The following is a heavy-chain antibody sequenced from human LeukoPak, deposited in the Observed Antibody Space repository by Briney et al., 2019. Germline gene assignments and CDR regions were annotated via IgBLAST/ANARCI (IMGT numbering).Heavy chain of an antibody. CDR2: ISSSSSYI. CDR1: GFTVSSNY. Sequence: PGGSLRLSCAASGFTVSSNYMSWVRQAPGKGLEWVSSISSSSSYIYYADSVKGRFTISRDNAKNSLYLQMNSLRAEDTAVYYCAYGARYDSWGQGTLVTVSS. J-gene: IGHJ4*02. D-gene: IGHD3-22*01. V-gene: IGHV3-21*01. CDR3: AYGARYDS.